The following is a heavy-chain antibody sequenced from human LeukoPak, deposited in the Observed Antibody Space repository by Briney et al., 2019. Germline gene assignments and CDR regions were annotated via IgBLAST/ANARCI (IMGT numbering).Heavy chain of an antibody. D-gene: IGHD6-13*01. V-gene: IGHV3-30*02. CDR2: IRYDGSNK. CDR1: GFTFSSYG. Sequence: GGSLRLSCAASGFTFSSYGMHWVRQAPGKGLEWVAFIRYDGSNKYYADSVKGRFTISRDNSKNTLYLHVNSLRAEDTALYYCARVYLSQQLVPGLDYWGQGTLVTVSS. J-gene: IGHJ4*02. CDR3: ARVYLSQQLVPGLDY.